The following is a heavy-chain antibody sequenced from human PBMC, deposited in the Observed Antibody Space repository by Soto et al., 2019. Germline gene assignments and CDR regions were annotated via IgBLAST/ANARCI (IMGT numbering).Heavy chain of an antibody. Sequence: GSLRLSCAASGFTFSSYAMSWARQAPGKGLEWVSAISGSGGSTYYADSVKGRFTISRDNARNSLYLQMNSLRAEDTAVYYCARKGLSTVPPSWGQGTLVTVSS. CDR1: GFTFSSYA. J-gene: IGHJ5*02. CDR2: ISGSGGST. V-gene: IGHV3-23*01. CDR3: ARKGLSTVPPS. D-gene: IGHD1-1*01.